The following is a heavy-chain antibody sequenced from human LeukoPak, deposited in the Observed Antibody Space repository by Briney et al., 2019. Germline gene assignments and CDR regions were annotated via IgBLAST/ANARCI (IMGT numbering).Heavy chain of an antibody. Sequence: GESLNISCKSSGYSFTSYWIGWVRQMPGKGLEWMGIIYPDDSDTRYSPSFQGQVTISADKSISTAYLQWSSLKASDTAMYYCAISFHCTGGSCYYDYWGQGTLVTVSS. CDR1: GYSFTSYW. CDR3: AISFHCTGGSCYYDY. J-gene: IGHJ4*02. D-gene: IGHD2-15*01. V-gene: IGHV5-51*01. CDR2: IYPDDSDT.